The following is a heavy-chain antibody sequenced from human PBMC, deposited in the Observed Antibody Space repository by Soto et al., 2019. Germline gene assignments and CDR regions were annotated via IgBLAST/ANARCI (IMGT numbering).Heavy chain of an antibody. J-gene: IGHJ4*02. CDR2: ISYDGSSK. D-gene: IGHD6-6*01. V-gene: IGHV3-30-3*01. CDR1: GFTFSSYA. CDR3: ARDPSSDPS. Sequence: GGSLRLSCAASGFTFSSYAIHWVRQAPGKGLEWVAVISYDGSSKYYADSVQGRFTISRDNSKNTLYLQMNSLRVEDTAVYYSARDPSSDPSWGQGTLVTVSS.